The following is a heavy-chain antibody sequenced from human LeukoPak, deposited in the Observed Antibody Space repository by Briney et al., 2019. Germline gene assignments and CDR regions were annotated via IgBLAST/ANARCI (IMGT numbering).Heavy chain of an antibody. CDR3: AKSGLVTAIRSYFDY. CDR1: GFTFSSYA. Sequence: GGSLRLSCAASGFTFSSYAMSWVRQAPGKGLVWVSCINSDGSTTNYADSVKGRFTISRDNSKNTLSLQMNSLRAEDTAVYYCAKSGLVTAIRSYFDYWGQGTLVTVSS. J-gene: IGHJ4*02. CDR2: INSDGSTT. V-gene: IGHV3-23*01. D-gene: IGHD2-21*02.